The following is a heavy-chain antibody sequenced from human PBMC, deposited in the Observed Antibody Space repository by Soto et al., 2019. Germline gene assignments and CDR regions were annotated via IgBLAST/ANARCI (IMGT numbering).Heavy chain of an antibody. CDR2: IKQDGSEK. V-gene: IGHV3-7*01. CDR1: GFTFSSYW. CDR3: ARTRTSPYSSSTEYFDY. D-gene: IGHD6-6*01. Sequence: SRGSLGLSCAASGFTFSSYWMSWVRQAPGKGLEWVANIKQDGSEKYYVDSVKGRFTISRDNAKNSLYLQMNSLRAEDTAVYYCARTRTSPYSSSTEYFDYWGQGTLVTVSS. J-gene: IGHJ4*02.